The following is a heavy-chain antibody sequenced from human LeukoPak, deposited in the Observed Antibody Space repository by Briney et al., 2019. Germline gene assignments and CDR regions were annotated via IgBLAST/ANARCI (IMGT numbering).Heavy chain of an antibody. CDR2: ITSGSSYI. J-gene: IGHJ1*01. D-gene: IGHD5-18*01. CDR1: GFTFSSYN. Sequence: GGSLRLSCAASGFTFSSYNMNWVRQAPGKGLEWVSSITSGSSYIYYADSVKGRFTISRDNAKNSLYLQMNSLRVEDTAMYYCATPGYSYNIWGQGTLVTVSS. CDR3: ATPGYSYNI. V-gene: IGHV3-21*01.